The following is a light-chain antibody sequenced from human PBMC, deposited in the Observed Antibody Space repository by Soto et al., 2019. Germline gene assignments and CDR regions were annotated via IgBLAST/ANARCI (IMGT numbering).Light chain of an antibody. CDR3: CSYAGRPTHVV. Sequence: QSALTQPRSVSGSPGQSVTISCTGTSSDVGGYNYVSWYQHHPGKAPKLMIYDVTKRPSGVPDRFSGSRSGNTASLTISGLQAGEEADYYCCSYAGRPTHVVFGGGTKLTVL. CDR2: DVT. J-gene: IGLJ2*01. V-gene: IGLV2-11*01. CDR1: SSDVGGYNY.